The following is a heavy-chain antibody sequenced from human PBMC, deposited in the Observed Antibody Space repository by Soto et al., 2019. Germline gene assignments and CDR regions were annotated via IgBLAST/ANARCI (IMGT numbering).Heavy chain of an antibody. J-gene: IGHJ6*02. CDR2: IYPGDSKT. CDR1: GFSFTTYW. V-gene: IGHV5-51*01. D-gene: IGHD3-10*01. Sequence: GESLKISCKGSGFSFTTYWIAWVRQMPGKGLEWMGIIYPGDSKTTYSPSFQGQVTISADKSISTAYLQWSSLKASDTAMYYCARRGAFYYYGSGSPRYYYYYGMDVWGQGTTVTVSS. CDR3: ARRGAFYYYGSGSPRYYYYYGMDV.